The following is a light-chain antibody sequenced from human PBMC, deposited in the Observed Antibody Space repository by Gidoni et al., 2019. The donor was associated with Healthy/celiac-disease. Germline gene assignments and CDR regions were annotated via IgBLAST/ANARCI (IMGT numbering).Light chain of an antibody. CDR1: QSISSY. CDR2: AAS. CDR3: QQSYSSPRT. Sequence: DIQMTQSPSSLSASVGDRVTITCRASQSISSYLNWYQQKPGKAPKLLIYAASSLQSGVPSRFSGSGSGTDFTLPIRSLQPEDFATYYCQQSYSSPRTFXQXTKLEIK. J-gene: IGKJ2*02. V-gene: IGKV1-39*01.